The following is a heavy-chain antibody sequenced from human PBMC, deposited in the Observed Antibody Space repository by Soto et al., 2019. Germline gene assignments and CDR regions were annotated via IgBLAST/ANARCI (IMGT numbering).Heavy chain of an antibody. CDR3: AKDRSSGWYRPDAFDY. J-gene: IGHJ4*02. CDR1: GFSFSGYW. Sequence: GGSLRLSCAASGFSFSGYWMHWVRQVPGKGLLWVSRISVDGSEKYYVDSVRGRFTISRDNAKDSLSLQMNSLRAEDTAVYYCAKDRSSGWYRPDAFDYWGQGILVTVSS. CDR2: ISVDGSEK. V-gene: IGHV3-74*01. D-gene: IGHD6-19*01.